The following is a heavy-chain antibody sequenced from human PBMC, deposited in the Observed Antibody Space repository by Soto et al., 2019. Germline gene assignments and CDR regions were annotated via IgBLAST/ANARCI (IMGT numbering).Heavy chain of an antibody. CDR1: GFTFSIYA. D-gene: IGHD5-12*01. Sequence: XGSLRLSCSASGFTFSIYAMHGVRQAPGKGLEYVSAVSTNGGTSYYADSVKGRFTISRDNSRNTLYLQMKSLRPEDTAVYYCVKDRAPRDGYKTQPGSWGLGTLVTVSS. CDR3: VKDRAPRDGYKTQPGS. V-gene: IGHV3-64D*06. CDR2: VSTNGGTS. J-gene: IGHJ5*02.